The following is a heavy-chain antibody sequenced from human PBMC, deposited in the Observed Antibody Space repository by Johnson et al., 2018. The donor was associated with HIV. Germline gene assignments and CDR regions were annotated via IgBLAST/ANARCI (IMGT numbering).Heavy chain of an antibody. J-gene: IGHJ3*02. V-gene: IGHV3-15*01. CDR1: GFTFSNAW. CDR2: IKSKTDGGTT. D-gene: IGHD1-26*01. Sequence: EQLVESGGGLVKPGGSLRLSCAASGFTFSNAWMSWVRQAPGKGLEWVGRIKSKTDGGTTDYAAPVKGRFTISRDDSKNTLYLLMNSLKTDDTAVYYCTTGPVGATKGGGAFDIWGLGTMVTVSS. CDR3: TTGPVGATKGGGAFDI.